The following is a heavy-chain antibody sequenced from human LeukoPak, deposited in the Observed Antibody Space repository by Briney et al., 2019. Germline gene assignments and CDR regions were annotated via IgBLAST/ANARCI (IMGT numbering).Heavy chain of an antibody. CDR3: ARHGHCTNGVCYSNYYYHMDV. J-gene: IGHJ6*03. CDR1: GYSFASSW. D-gene: IGHD2-8*01. Sequence: GESLKISCKGSGYSFASSWIGWVRQMPGKGLEWMGITYPDDSDTRYSPSFEGQITISVDKSISTAYLQWSSLKASDTAVYYCARHGHCTNGVCYSNYYYHMDVWGKGTTATVSS. V-gene: IGHV5-51*01. CDR2: TYPDDSDT.